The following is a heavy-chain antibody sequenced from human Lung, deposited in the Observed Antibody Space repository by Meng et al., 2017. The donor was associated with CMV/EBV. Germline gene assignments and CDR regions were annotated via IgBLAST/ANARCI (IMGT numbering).Heavy chain of an antibody. CDR3: ARGLADYDFWSGYYNYYGMDV. CDR2: IFSNDEK. CDR1: GFSLSNARMG. V-gene: IGHV2-26*01. J-gene: IGHJ6*02. D-gene: IGHD3-3*01. Sequence: SGXXLVKPTETLTLTCTVSGFSLSNARMGVSWIRQPPGKALEWLAHIFSNDEKSYSTSLKSRLTISKDTSKSQVVLTMTNMDPVDTATYYCARGLADYDFWSGYYNYYGMDVWGQGTXVTVSS.